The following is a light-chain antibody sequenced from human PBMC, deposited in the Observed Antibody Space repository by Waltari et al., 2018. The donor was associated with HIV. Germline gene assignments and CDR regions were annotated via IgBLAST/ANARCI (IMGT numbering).Light chain of an antibody. CDR2: QIS. CDR3: MQATHFPRT. CDR1: QSLVHSDGNTY. V-gene: IGKV2-24*01. Sequence: DIVLTQTPLSSPVTLGQPASISCKSSQSLVHSDGNTYLAWLQQRPGQSPRLLISQISKPFSGVPDRFSGSGAGTDFTLTISRVEAEDVGIYYCMQATHFPRTFGQGTKVEIQ. J-gene: IGKJ1*01.